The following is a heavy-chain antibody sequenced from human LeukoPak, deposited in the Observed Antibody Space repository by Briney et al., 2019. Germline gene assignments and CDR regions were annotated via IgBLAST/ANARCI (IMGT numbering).Heavy chain of an antibody. Sequence: GGSLRLSCAASGFTFSSYAMSWVRQAPGKGLEWVSAISDSGGSTYYADSVKGRFTISRDNSKNTFYLQMNSLRAEDTAVYYCAKCGGNSGYDAIEIDYWGQGTLVTVSS. J-gene: IGHJ4*02. V-gene: IGHV3-23*01. CDR1: GFTFSSYA. D-gene: IGHD5-12*01. CDR3: AKCGGNSGYDAIEIDY. CDR2: ISDSGGST.